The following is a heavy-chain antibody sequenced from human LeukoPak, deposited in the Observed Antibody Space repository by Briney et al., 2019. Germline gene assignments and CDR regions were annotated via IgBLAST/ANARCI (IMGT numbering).Heavy chain of an antibody. CDR3: AKPGYGDPRGYFDY. CDR1: GFTFSSYG. V-gene: IGHV3-30*02. CDR2: IRYDGSKK. D-gene: IGHD4-17*01. Sequence: GGSLRLSCAASGFTFSSYGMHWVRQAPGKGLEWVAFIRYDGSKKYYADSVKGRFTISRDNSKNTLYLQMNSLRAEDTAVYYCAKPGYGDPRGYFDYWGQGTLVTVSS. J-gene: IGHJ4*02.